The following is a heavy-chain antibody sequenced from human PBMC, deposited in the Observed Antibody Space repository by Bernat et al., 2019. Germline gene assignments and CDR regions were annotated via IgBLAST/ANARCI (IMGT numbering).Heavy chain of an antibody. CDR3: AKERYSGYDYPDY. D-gene: IGHD5-12*01. V-gene: IGHV3-48*01. J-gene: IGHJ4*02. CDR2: ISGSTGAT. CDR1: GFTLSGYD. Sequence: EVQLVESGGGLVQPGGSLRLSCAASGFTLSGYDMNWVRQTPEKGLEWISYISGSTGATYYADSVQGRFSISRDNGKNSVFLQMNSLRAEDTAVYYCAKERYSGYDYPDYWGQGTLVTVSS.